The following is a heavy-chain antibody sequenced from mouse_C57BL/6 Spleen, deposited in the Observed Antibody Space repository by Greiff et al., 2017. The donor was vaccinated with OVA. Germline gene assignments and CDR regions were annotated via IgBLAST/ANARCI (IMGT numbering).Heavy chain of an antibody. D-gene: IGHD3-2*02. CDR1: GYTFTSYW. Sequence: QVQLQQPGAELVKPGASVKMSCKASGYTFTSYWITWVKQRPGQGLEWIGDIYPGSGSTNYNEKFKSKATLTVDTSSSTAYMQLSSLTSEDSAVYYCARDSSASSVTWFAYWGQGTLVTVSA. V-gene: IGHV1-55*01. J-gene: IGHJ3*01. CDR3: ARDSSASSVTWFAY. CDR2: IYPGSGST.